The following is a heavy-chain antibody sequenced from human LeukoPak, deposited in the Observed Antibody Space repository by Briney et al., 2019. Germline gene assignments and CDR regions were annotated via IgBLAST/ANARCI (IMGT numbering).Heavy chain of an antibody. CDR1: GGSISSYY. CDR3: AGADQNCGGDCYYFDY. V-gene: IGHV4-59*01. CDR2: IYYSGST. Sequence: SETLSLTCTVSGGSISSYYWSWIRQPPGKGLEWIGYIYYSGSTNYNPPLKSRVTISVDTSKNQFSLKLSSVTAADTAVYYCAGADQNCGGDCYYFDYWGQGTLVTVSS. J-gene: IGHJ4*02. D-gene: IGHD2-21*02.